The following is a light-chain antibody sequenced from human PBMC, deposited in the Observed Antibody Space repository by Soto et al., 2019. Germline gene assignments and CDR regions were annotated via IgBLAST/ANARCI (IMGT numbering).Light chain of an antibody. Sequence: DIQMTQSPSTLSASVGDXXXXXXXASQXISSWLAWYQQKPGKAPNLLIYKASTLKSGVPSRFSGSGSGTEFTLTISSLQPXXXAXXXXQXXXXDSWTFGQGTKVEIK. V-gene: IGKV1-5*03. CDR1: QXISSW. CDR2: KAS. J-gene: IGKJ1*01. CDR3: QXXXXDSWT.